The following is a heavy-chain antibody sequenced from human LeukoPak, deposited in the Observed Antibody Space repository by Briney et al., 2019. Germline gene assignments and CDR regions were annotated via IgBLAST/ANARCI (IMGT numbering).Heavy chain of an antibody. V-gene: IGHV4-61*02. D-gene: IGHD3-16*01. Sequence: PSQTLSLTCTVSGGSISSGSYYWTWIRQPAGKGLEWIGRIYTSGSTDFNPSLESRVTISVDTSKNQFSLKLSSVTAADTAVYYCARDLGAFDIWGQGTMVTVSS. CDR2: IYTSGST. CDR3: ARDLGAFDI. J-gene: IGHJ3*02. CDR1: GGSISSGSYY.